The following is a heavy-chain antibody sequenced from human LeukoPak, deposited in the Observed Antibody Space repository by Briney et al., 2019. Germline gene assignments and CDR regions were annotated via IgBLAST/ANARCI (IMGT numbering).Heavy chain of an antibody. Sequence: SEALSLTCAVSGGSISSSNWWSWVRQPPGKGLEWIGEIYHSGSTNYNPSLKSRVTISVDKSKNQFSLKLSSVTAADTAVYYCASRRSYGSGGSDYWGQGTLVTVSS. D-gene: IGHD3-10*01. J-gene: IGHJ4*02. CDR3: ASRRSYGSGGSDY. V-gene: IGHV4-4*02. CDR1: GGSISSSNW. CDR2: IYHSGST.